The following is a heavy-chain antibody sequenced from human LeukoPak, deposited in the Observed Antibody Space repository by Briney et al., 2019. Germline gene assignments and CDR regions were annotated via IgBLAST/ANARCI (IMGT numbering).Heavy chain of an antibody. V-gene: IGHV1-2*02. J-gene: IGHJ6*02. CDR2: INPNSGGT. D-gene: IGHD2-15*01. Sequence: ASVKVSCKASGYTFTGYYMHWVRQAPGQGLEWMGWINPNSGGTNYAQKFQGRVTMTRDTSISTAYMELSRLRSDDTAVYYCARDRRWRNYYYYGMDVWGQGTTVTVSS. CDR1: GYTFTGYY. CDR3: ARDRRWRNYYYYGMDV.